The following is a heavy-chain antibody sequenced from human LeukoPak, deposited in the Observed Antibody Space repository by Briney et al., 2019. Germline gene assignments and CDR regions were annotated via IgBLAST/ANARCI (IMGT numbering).Heavy chain of an antibody. CDR2: IRSKANSYAT. CDR3: AREGQYSGSPFDY. J-gene: IGHJ4*02. D-gene: IGHD1-26*01. Sequence: GGSLRLSCAASGFTFSGSAMHWVRQASGKGLEWVGRIRSKANSYATAYAASVKGRFTISRDDSKNTAYLQMNSLKTEDTAVYYCAREGQYSGSPFDYWGQGTLVTVSS. CDR1: GFTFSGSA. V-gene: IGHV3-73*01.